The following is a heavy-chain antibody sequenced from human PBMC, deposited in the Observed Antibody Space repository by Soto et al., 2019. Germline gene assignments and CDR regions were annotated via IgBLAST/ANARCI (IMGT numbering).Heavy chain of an antibody. CDR1: GYSFTNYG. V-gene: IGHV1-18*01. CDR3: ARDRGVAPPVAGNTHYYYYMDV. D-gene: IGHD6-19*01. J-gene: IGHJ6*03. Sequence: ASVKVSCKASGYSFTNYGITWVRQAPGQGFEWMGWISAYNGDTNYAQKLQGRVTMTTDASTSTAYLELRSLRPDDTAVYYCARDRGVAPPVAGNTHYYYYMDVWGKGTTVTVSS. CDR2: ISAYNGDT.